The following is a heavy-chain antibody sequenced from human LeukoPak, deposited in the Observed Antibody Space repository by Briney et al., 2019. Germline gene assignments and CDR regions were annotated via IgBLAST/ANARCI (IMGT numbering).Heavy chain of an antibody. CDR1: GFTFSSYG. CDR2: ISYDGSNK. V-gene: IGHV3-30*18. D-gene: IGHD6-6*01. CDR3: AKKRALGEVEYSSSYFDY. Sequence: PGRSLRLSCAASGFTFSSYGMHWVRQAPGKGLEWVAVISYDGSNKYYADSVKGRFTTSRDNSKNTLYLQMNSLRAEDTAVYYCAKKRALGEVEYSSSYFDYWGQGTLVTVSS. J-gene: IGHJ4*02.